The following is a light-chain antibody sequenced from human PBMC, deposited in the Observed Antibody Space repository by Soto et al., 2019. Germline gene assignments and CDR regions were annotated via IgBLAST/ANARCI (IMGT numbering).Light chain of an antibody. CDR2: KAS. CDR1: QSVDRW. J-gene: IGKJ1*01. Sequence: DIQMTQSPSTLSASVGDRVTITCRASQSVDRWLAWYQQRPGKAPKALIYKASNLESGVPSRFSGRGSGTEFTLTITSLQPGDIATYYCQQYTTLVTFGQGTMVEMK. CDR3: QQYTTLVT. V-gene: IGKV1-5*03.